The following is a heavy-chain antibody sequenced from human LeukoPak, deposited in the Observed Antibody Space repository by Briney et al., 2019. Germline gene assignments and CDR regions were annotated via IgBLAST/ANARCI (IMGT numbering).Heavy chain of an antibody. CDR1: GFTFSSYW. Sequence: GGSLRLSCAASGFTFSSYWKSWVRQAPGKGLEWVANIKQDGSEKYYVDSVKGRFTISRDNAKNSLYLQMNSLRAEDTAVYYCARDPPYYYDSSGFWGQGTLVTVSS. J-gene: IGHJ4*02. CDR3: ARDPPYYYDSSGF. V-gene: IGHV3-7*01. D-gene: IGHD3-22*01. CDR2: IKQDGSEK.